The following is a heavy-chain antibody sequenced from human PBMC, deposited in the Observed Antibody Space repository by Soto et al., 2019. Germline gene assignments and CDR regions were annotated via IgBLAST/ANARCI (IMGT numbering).Heavy chain of an antibody. CDR2: IYYSGST. V-gene: IGHV4-59*08. D-gene: IGHD4-17*01. J-gene: IGHJ6*03. CDR3: ARHYHEGYGGVYYYYYMYG. Sequence: PSETLSLTCTVSGGSIISYYWSWILQPPWKGLEWIGYIYYSGSTNYNPSLKSRVTISVDTSKNQFSLKLSSVTAADTAVYYCARHYHEGYGGVYYYYYMYGCGKVTTVTVSS. CDR1: GGSIISYY.